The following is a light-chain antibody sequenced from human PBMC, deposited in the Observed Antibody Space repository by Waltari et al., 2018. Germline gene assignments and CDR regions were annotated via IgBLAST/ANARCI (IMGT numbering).Light chain of an antibody. V-gene: IGKV4-1*01. J-gene: IGKJ1*01. CDR1: QSVLYSSNNKNY. CDR2: WAS. Sequence: DIVMTQSPDSLAVSLGERATINCKSNQSVLYSSNNKNYVAWYQQKAGQPPKLLIYWASTRQSGVPDRFSGSGSGTDFTPTISSLQAEDVAVYHCQQYYTNPRTFGQGTKVEIK. CDR3: QQYYTNPRT.